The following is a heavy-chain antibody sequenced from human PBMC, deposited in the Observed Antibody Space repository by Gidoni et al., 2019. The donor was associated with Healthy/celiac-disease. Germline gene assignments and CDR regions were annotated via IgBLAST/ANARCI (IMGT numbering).Heavy chain of an antibody. Sequence: EVQLVEPGGGLVKPGGSLSLSCPASGFTFSTAWMSWVRQAPGKGLEWVGSIESKTAGGTTEYAAHVKCRFPISRDVSKDTLYLQMNSLKTGDTAVYYFTTDRPGYGDAFDIWGQGTRVTVSS. CDR1: GFTFSTAW. D-gene: IGHD5-12*01. V-gene: IGHV3-15*04. CDR2: IESKTAGGTT. CDR3: TTDRPGYGDAFDI. J-gene: IGHJ3*02.